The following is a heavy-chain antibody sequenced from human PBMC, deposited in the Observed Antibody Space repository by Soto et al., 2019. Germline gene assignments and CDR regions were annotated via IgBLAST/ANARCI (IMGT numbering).Heavy chain of an antibody. D-gene: IGHD3-22*01. CDR1: GFTFSDYY. Sequence: GGSLRLSCAASGFTFSDYYMSWIRQAPGKGLEWVSYISSSSSYTNYADSVKGRFTISRDNAKNSLYLQMNSLRAEDTAVYYCARDLASFPYYYDSSGYYVEGGQGTLVTVSS. CDR3: ARDLASFPYYYDSSGYYVE. CDR2: ISSSSSYT. V-gene: IGHV3-11*06. J-gene: IGHJ4*02.